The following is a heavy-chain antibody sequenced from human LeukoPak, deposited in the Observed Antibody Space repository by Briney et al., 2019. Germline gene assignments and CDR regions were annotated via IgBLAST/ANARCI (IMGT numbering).Heavy chain of an antibody. V-gene: IGHV3-53*01. CDR2: IYTGGGT. D-gene: IGHD3-22*01. J-gene: IGHJ4*02. CDR1: GFTVSSNY. CDR3: ARDGDDTSGYFSPFDY. Sequence: GGSLRLSCAVSGFTVSSNYMSWVRQAPGKGLEWVAVIYTGGGTYYADSVKGRFTISRDNSKNTLYLQMNSLRVEDTAVYYCARDGDDTSGYFSPFDYWSQGTLVTVSS.